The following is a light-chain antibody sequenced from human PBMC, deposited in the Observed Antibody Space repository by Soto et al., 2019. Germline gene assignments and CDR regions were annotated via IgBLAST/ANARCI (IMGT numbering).Light chain of an antibody. J-gene: IGKJ3*01. CDR1: QSISSSY. Sequence: EIVLTQSPGTLSLSPGERATLSCRASQSISSSYLAWYQQRPGQAPRLLIFGASYRATGIPDRFSGSGSGTAFTLTISRLEPEVFAVYYCQQYSSSPPEFTFGPGTRVDSK. V-gene: IGKV3-20*01. CDR2: GAS. CDR3: QQYSSSPPEFT.